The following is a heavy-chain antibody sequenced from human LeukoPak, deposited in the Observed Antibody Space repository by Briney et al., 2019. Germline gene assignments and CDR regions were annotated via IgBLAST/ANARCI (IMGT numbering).Heavy chain of an antibody. CDR3: ARGDYDILRKGYYYGMDV. CDR2: MNPNSGNT. Sequence: ASVKVSCKASGYTFTSYDINWVRQAPGQGLEWMGWMNPNSGNTGYAQKFQGRVTMTRNTPISTAYMELSSLRSEDTAVYYCARGDYDILRKGYYYGMDVWGQGTTVTVSS. CDR1: GYTFTSYD. D-gene: IGHD3-9*01. V-gene: IGHV1-8*01. J-gene: IGHJ6*02.